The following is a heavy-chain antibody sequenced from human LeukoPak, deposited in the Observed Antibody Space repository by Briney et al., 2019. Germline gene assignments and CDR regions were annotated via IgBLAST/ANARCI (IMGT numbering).Heavy chain of an antibody. Sequence: NLGESLKISCKGSGYSFTSYWIGWVRQMPGKGLEWMGIIYPGDSDTRYSPSFQGQVTISADKSISTAYLQWSSLKASDTAMYYCARLNGDVDTAMVPGYYYYMDVWGKGTTVTVSS. D-gene: IGHD5-18*01. J-gene: IGHJ6*03. V-gene: IGHV5-51*01. CDR2: IYPGDSDT. CDR3: ARLNGDVDTAMVPGYYYYMDV. CDR1: GYSFTSYW.